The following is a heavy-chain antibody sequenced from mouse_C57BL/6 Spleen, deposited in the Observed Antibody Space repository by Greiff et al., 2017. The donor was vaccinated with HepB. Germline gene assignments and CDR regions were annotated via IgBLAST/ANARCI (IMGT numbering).Heavy chain of an antibody. V-gene: IGHV1-59*01. D-gene: IGHD2-4*01. J-gene: IGHJ4*01. CDR2: IDPSDSYT. Sequence: QVQLQQPGAELVRPGTSVKLSCKASGYTFTSYWMHWVKQRPGQGLEWIGVIDPSDSYTNYNQKFKGKATLTVDTSSSTAYMQLSSLTSEDSAVYYCAKIYYDYIYAMDYWGQGTSVTVSS. CDR3: AKIYYDYIYAMDY. CDR1: GYTFTSYW.